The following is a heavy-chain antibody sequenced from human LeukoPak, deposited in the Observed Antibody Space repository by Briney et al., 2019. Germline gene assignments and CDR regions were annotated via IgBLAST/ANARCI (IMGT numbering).Heavy chain of an antibody. D-gene: IGHD2-2*01. Sequence: GSSVKVSCKASGYTFTGYYMQWVRQAPGQGLEWMGWINPNSGGTNYAQKFQGRVTMTRDTSISTAYMELSRLRSDDTAVYYCARARLKGYCSSTSCDPVPFYWGQGTLVTVSS. CDR1: GYTFTGYY. CDR2: INPNSGGT. V-gene: IGHV1-2*02. CDR3: ARARLKGYCSSTSCDPVPFY. J-gene: IGHJ4*02.